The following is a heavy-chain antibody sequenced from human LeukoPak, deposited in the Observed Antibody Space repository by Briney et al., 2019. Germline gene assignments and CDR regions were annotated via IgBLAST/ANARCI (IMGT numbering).Heavy chain of an antibody. Sequence: GGSLRLSCAASGFTFSSYSMNWVRQAPGKGLEWVSSISSSSYIYYADSVKGRFTISRDNAKNSLYLQMNSLRAEDTAVYYCARYIVVVPAAKYGMDVWGKGTTVTVSS. CDR3: ARYIVVVPAAKYGMDV. CDR2: ISSSSYI. V-gene: IGHV3-21*01. D-gene: IGHD2-2*01. J-gene: IGHJ6*04. CDR1: GFTFSSYS.